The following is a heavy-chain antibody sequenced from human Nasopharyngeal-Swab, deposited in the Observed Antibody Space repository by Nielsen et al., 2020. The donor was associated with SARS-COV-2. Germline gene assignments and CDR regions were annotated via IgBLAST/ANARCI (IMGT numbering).Heavy chain of an antibody. CDR3: AKANVLFWFGQFKNDGFDI. V-gene: IGHV3-30*18. CDR2: ISYEGSKK. J-gene: IGHJ3*02. D-gene: IGHD3-10*01. Sequence: GESLKISCTASGFSFNNYGMYWVRQAPGKGLEWVAVISYEGSKKFYAESVEGRFTISRDYSKSTLYLQMDSLRTEGTAMYYCAKANVLFWFGQFKNDGFDIWGQGTMVAVSS. CDR1: GFSFNNYG.